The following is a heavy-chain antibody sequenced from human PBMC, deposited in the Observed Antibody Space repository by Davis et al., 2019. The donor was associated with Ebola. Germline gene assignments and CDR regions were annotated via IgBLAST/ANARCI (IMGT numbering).Heavy chain of an antibody. J-gene: IGHJ5*02. Sequence: PGGSLRLSCAASGFTFSSYAMSWVRQAPGKGLEWVSAISGSGGSTYYADSVKGRFTISRDNSKNTLYLQMNSLRAEDTAVYYCARGRGFLEWAALGPWGQGTLVTVSS. CDR3: ARGRGFLEWAALGP. CDR1: GFTFSSYA. CDR2: ISGSGGST. V-gene: IGHV3-23*01. D-gene: IGHD3-3*01.